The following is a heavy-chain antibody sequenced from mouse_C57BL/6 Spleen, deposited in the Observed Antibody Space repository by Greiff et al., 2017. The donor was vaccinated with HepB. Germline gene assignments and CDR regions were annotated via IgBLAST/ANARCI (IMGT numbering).Heavy chain of an antibody. Sequence: QVQLKESGAELVKPGASVKISCKASGYAFSSYWMNWVKQRPGKGLEWIGQIYPGDGDTNYNGKFKGKATLTAAKSSSTAYLQLSSLTSENSAVYFCARGGFRDSGFAYGGQGTLVTVSA. V-gene: IGHV1-80*01. J-gene: IGHJ3*01. CDR2: IYPGDGDT. D-gene: IGHD3-1*01. CDR3: ARGGFRDSGFAY. CDR1: GYAFSSYW.